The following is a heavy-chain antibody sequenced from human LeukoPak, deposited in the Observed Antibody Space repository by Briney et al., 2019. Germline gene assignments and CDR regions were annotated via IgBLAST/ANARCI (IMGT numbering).Heavy chain of an antibody. CDR1: GYTFPGYY. CDR2: INPNSGGT. V-gene: IGHV1-2*02. D-gene: IGHD3-22*01. CDR3: ARDRTHYYDNSGYYGY. Sequence: ASVKVSCKASGYTFPGYYMHWVRQAPGQGLEWMGWINPNSGGTNYAQKFQGRVTMTRDTSISTAYMELSRLRSDDTAVYYCARDRTHYYDNSGYYGYWGQGTLVTVSS. J-gene: IGHJ4*02.